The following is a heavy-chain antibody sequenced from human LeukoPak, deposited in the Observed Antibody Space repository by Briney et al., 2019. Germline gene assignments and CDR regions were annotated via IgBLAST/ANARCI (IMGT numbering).Heavy chain of an antibody. J-gene: IGHJ4*02. V-gene: IGHV4-59*08. Sequence: SETLSLTCTVSGGSISSYYWSWIRQPPGKGLEWIGYIYYSGSTNYNPSLKSRVTISVDTSKNQFSLKLSSVTAADTAVYYCARHEAGATLRVDYWGQGTLVTVSS. CDR2: IYYSGST. CDR3: ARHEAGATLRVDY. CDR1: GGSISSYY. D-gene: IGHD1-26*01.